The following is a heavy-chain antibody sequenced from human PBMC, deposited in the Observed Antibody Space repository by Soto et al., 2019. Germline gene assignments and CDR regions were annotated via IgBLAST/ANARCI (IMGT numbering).Heavy chain of an antibody. V-gene: IGHV2-5*01. D-gene: IGHD6-6*01. CDR2: IYWSGDE. CDR3: ARGLATLPVFAFDI. CDR1: GFSLSTSGVG. J-gene: IGHJ3*02. Sequence: KESGPTLVKPTQTLTLTCSFPGFSLSTSGVGVGWIRQSPGKALEWLALIYWSGDEHYRPSLKSRLSIIKDTSKNHVVLIMTDMDPVDTATYYCARGLATLPVFAFDIWGQGTMVTVSS.